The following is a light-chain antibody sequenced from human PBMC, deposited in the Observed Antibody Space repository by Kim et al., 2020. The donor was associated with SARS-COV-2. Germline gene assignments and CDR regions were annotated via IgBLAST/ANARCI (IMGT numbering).Light chain of an antibody. CDR2: GAS. CDR3: QQYGSSPQT. CDR1: QSVSSSY. V-gene: IGKV3-20*01. J-gene: IGKJ1*01. Sequence: SPGERATLSCRASQSVSSSYLAWYQQKPGQAPRLLIYGASSRATGIPDRFSGSGSGTDFTLTISRLGPEDFAVYYCQQYGSSPQTFGQGTKVDIK.